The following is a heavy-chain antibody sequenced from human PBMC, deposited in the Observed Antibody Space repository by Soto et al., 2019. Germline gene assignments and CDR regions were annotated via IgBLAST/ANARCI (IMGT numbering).Heavy chain of an antibody. J-gene: IGHJ6*02. Sequence: QVQVVQSGDEVKKPGASVKVSCKASGYTFTNYGFSWVRQAPGQGLEWMGWISGYNGNTKYAEKFQGRVTMTTDTSTSTANMELRSLRSDDTAVYYCAREGQAPYYYYGMDVWGQGTAVNVSS. CDR2: ISGYNGNT. CDR3: AREGQAPYYYYGMDV. V-gene: IGHV1-18*01. CDR1: GYTFTNYG.